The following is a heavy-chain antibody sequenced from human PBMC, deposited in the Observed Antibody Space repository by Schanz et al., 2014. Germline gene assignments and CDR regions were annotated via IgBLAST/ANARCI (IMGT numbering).Heavy chain of an antibody. D-gene: IGHD3-10*01. CDR1: GFNFITFA. V-gene: IGHV3-23*04. Sequence: EVHLVESGGGLVQPGGSLRLSCAASGFNFITFAMSWVRQAPGKGPEWVSAIGGDASRTYYADSVKGRFTISRDNSKTTLYLKRNSLRADDTAVYYCAGAPPLVRGIAGWFGPWGQGSLVTVSS. J-gene: IGHJ5*02. CDR3: AGAPPLVRGIAGWFGP. CDR2: IGGDASRT.